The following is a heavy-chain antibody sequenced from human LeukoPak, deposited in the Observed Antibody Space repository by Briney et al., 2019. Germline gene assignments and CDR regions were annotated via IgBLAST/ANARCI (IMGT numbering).Heavy chain of an antibody. CDR3: ARVLSRSGYYPDYFDY. J-gene: IGHJ4*02. Sequence: SETLSLTCTVSGGSISSSSYYWGWIRQPPGKGLEGIGSIYYSGSTYYNPSLKSRVTISVDTSKNQFSLKLSSVTAADTAVYYCARVLSRSGYYPDYFDYWGQGTLVTVSS. CDR2: IYYSGST. CDR1: GGSISSSSYY. D-gene: IGHD3-22*01. V-gene: IGHV4-39*07.